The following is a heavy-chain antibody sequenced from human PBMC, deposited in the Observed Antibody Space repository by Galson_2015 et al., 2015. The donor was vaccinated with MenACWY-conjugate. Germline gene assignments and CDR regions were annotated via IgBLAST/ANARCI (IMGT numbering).Heavy chain of an antibody. Sequence: SVKVSCKASGYTFTSYAMHWVRQAPGQRLEWMGWINAGNGNTKYSQKFQGRVTITRDTSASTAYMELSSLRSEDTAVYYCARSFGIAVAGHWGQGTLVPVSS. CDR3: ARSFGIAVAGH. CDR1: GYTFTSYA. CDR2: INAGNGNT. D-gene: IGHD6-19*01. J-gene: IGHJ4*02. V-gene: IGHV1-3*01.